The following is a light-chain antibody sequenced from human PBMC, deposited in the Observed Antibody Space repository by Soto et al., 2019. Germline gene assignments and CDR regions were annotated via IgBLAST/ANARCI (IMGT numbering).Light chain of an antibody. CDR1: QGISRW. V-gene: IGKV1-5*01. CDR2: DAS. CDR3: QQYDNYRA. Sequence: DIQMTQSPSTLSASVGDRVTITCRASQGISRWLAWYQQKPGKAPKLLIYDASTLESGVPSRFSGSGSGTEFTLAISSLQPDDFATYYCQQYDNYRAFGQGTKVDIK. J-gene: IGKJ1*01.